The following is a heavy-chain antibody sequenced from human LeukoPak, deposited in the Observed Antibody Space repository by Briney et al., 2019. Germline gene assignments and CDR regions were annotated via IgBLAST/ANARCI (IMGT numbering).Heavy chain of an antibody. V-gene: IGHV3-30*03. CDR1: GFSFSTYG. CDR2: ISDDGNNK. J-gene: IGHJ4*02. CDR3: SRGGSYYYFDF. Sequence: PGGSLRLSCAASGFSFSTYGMHWVRQAPGKGLEWVAFISDDGNNKYYADSVKGRFTVSRDNSKNTLYLQMNSLRAVDTAEYYCSRGGSYYYFDFWGQGTLVTVSS. D-gene: IGHD1-26*01.